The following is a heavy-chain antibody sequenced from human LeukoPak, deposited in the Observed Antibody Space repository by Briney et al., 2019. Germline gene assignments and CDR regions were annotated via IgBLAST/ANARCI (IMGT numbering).Heavy chain of an antibody. Sequence: PGGSLRLSCAASGFTFSSYSMNWVRQAPGKGLEWVSSISSSSSYIYYADSVKGRFTISRDNAKNSLYLQMNSLRADDTAVYYCARPPTVKTPDFDHWGQGTLVIVSS. V-gene: IGHV3-21*01. CDR2: ISSSSSYI. CDR1: GFTFSSYS. D-gene: IGHD4-11*01. J-gene: IGHJ4*02. CDR3: ARPPTVKTPDFDH.